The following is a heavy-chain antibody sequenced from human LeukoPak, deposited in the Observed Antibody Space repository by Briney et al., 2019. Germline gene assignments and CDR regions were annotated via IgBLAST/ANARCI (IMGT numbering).Heavy chain of an antibody. V-gene: IGHV3-48*02. CDR2: ISGSSTTI. CDR1: GFSFSTYS. CDR3: ARGYYFDY. Sequence: PGGSLRLSCAASGFSFSTYSMNWVRQAPGKGLEWVSYISGSSTTIYHADSVKGRFTISRDNAKSSLFLQMNSLRDEDTAVYSCARGYYFDYWGQGTLVTVSS. J-gene: IGHJ4*02.